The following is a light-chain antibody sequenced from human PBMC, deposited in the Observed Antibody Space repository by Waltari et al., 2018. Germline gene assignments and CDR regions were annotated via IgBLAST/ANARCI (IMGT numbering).Light chain of an antibody. CDR1: QNLFWRSNKKNY. Sequence: DVVMTQSPDSLAVALGERATITCKSSQNLFWRSNKKNYLAWYQQKPGQPPKVLFFWASTREPGVPDRFSASGSETDFTLTVNGLQAEDVAIYYCQQYYDVPYTFGQGTRLEIK. CDR2: WAS. J-gene: IGKJ2*01. CDR3: QQYYDVPYT. V-gene: IGKV4-1*01.